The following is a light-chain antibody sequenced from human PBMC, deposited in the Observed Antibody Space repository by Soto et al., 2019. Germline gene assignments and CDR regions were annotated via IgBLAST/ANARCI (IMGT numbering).Light chain of an antibody. Sequence: QFALTQPLSVSGSPGQSGTISCTGASSDVGGYNYVSWYQQHPGKAPKLMIYDVSKRPSGVPDRFSGSKYGNTASLTISGLQTEAEADYYCCSYAGRYTYVFGTGTKVTVL. CDR3: CSYAGRYTYV. CDR1: SSDVGGYNY. CDR2: DVS. V-gene: IGLV2-11*01. J-gene: IGLJ1*01.